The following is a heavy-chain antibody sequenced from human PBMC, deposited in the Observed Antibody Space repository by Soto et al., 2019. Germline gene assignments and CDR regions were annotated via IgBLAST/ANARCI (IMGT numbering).Heavy chain of an antibody. D-gene: IGHD3-22*01. CDR1: GFSLSTRRVG. Sequence: SGPTLVNPTPTLTLTCTFSGFSLSTRRVGMGWIRQPPGKALEWLGIIYWDADERYSPSLKSRLTIIKDTPKTQVVLTMTNVEPVVTATYYCVHYLYYSGYYYVCPDFWGQVTLVTSPQ. J-gene: IGHJ4*02. CDR3: VHYLYYSGYYYVCPDF. V-gene: IGHV2-5*02. CDR2: IYWDADE.